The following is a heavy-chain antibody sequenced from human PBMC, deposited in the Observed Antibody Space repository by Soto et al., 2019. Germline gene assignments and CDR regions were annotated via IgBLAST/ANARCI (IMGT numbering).Heavy chain of an antibody. V-gene: IGHV4-39*01. D-gene: IGHD1-26*01. J-gene: IGHJ4*02. CDR1: GGSISSSSYY. CDR3: ARPGIVGATTHFDY. CDR2: IYYSGST. Sequence: PSETLSLTCTVSGGSISSSSYYWGWIRQPPGKGLEWIGSIYYSGSTYYNPSLKSRVTISVDTSKNQFSLKLSSVTAADTAVYYCARPGIVGATTHFDYWGQGTLVTVSS.